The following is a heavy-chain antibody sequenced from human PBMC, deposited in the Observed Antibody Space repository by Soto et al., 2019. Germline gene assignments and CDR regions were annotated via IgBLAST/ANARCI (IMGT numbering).Heavy chain of an antibody. Sequence: QAQLVQSGAEVKRPGSSVKVSCKASGGTFSSYAISWMRQAPGQGLEWMGGIIPIFGTAIYAQKFQGRVTITADKSTGTAYMELSSLGSEDTAVYYCARHRGNGGVPYYYYGMDVWGQGTTVTVSS. CDR1: GGTFSSYA. V-gene: IGHV1-69*06. D-gene: IGHD2-8*02. J-gene: IGHJ6*02. CDR3: ARHRGNGGVPYYYYGMDV. CDR2: IIPIFGTA.